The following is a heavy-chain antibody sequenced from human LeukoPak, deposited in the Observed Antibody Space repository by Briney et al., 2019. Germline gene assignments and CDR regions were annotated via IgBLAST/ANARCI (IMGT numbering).Heavy chain of an antibody. J-gene: IGHJ4*02. CDR1: GGSISSSSYY. V-gene: IGHV4-39*01. Sequence: SETLSLTCTVSGGSISSSSYYWGWIRQPPGTGLEWIGSIYYSGSTYYNPSLKSRVTISVDTSKNQFSLKLSSVTAADTAVYYCARLAYGFYDYWGQGTLVTVSS. D-gene: IGHD4-17*01. CDR2: IYYSGST. CDR3: ARLAYGFYDY.